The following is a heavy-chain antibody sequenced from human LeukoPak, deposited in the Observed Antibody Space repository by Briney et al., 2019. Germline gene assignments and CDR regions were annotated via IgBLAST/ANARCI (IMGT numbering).Heavy chain of an antibody. J-gene: IGHJ5*02. CDR2: IIPIFGTA. V-gene: IGHV1-69*05. D-gene: IGHD2-2*01. CDR3: ARDLLGYCSSTSCYLGWFDP. CDR1: GGTFSSYA. Sequence: SVKVSCKASGGTFSSYAISWVRQAPGQGLEWMGGIIPIFGTANYAQKLQGRVTITTDESTSTAYMELSSLRSEDTAVYYCARDLLGYCSSTSCYLGWFDPWGQGTLVTVSS.